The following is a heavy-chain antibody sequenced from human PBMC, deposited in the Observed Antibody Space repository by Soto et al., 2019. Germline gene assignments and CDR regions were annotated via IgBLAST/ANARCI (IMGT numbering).Heavy chain of an antibody. Sequence: SGGSLRLSCAASGFTFSSYGMHWVRQAPGKGLEWVAVIWYDGSNKYYADSVKGRFIISRDNSKNTLYLQMNSLRAEDTAVYYCARALPVAKGGFDPWGQGTLVTVTS. CDR2: IWYDGSNK. CDR1: GFTFSSYG. CDR3: ARALPVAKGGFDP. V-gene: IGHV3-33*01. J-gene: IGHJ5*02. D-gene: IGHD2-2*01.